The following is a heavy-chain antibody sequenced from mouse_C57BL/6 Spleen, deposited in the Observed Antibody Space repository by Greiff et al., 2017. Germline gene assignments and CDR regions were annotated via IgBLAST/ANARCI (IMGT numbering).Heavy chain of an antibody. D-gene: IGHD1-1*01. CDR1: GFTFSSYA. CDR3: TRITTVEAPFAY. V-gene: IGHV5-9-1*02. CDR2: ISSGGDYI. Sequence: VQLKESGEGLVKPGGSLKLSCAASGFTFSSYAMSWVRQTPEKRLEWVAYISSGGDYIYYADTVKGRFTISRDNARNTLYLQMSSLKSEDTAMYYCTRITTVEAPFAYWGQGTLVTVSA. J-gene: IGHJ3*01.